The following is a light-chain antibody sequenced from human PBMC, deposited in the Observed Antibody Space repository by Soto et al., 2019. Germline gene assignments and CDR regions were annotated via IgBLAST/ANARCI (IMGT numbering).Light chain of an antibody. CDR1: HDISNY. Sequence: DIQMTQSPSSLSASVGDRVTITCQASHDISNYLNWYQQKPGKAPKLLIYDASNLETGVPSRFSGSGSGTDFTFTISSLQPEDIATYYCQQRSTWPLTFGQGTKVDIK. V-gene: IGKV1-33*01. CDR3: QQRSTWPLT. J-gene: IGKJ1*01. CDR2: DAS.